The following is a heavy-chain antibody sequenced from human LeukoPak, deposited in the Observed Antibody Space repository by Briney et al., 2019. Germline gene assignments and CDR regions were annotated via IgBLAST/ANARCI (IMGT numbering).Heavy chain of an antibody. Sequence: GGSLRLSCAASGFTFSSYWMTWIRQAPGKGLEWVANIKLDVSETYYVDSVRGRFTISRDSTKNSLYLQMDSLRAEDTAVYYCARDSPFLRFLEWLLDYWGQGTLVTVSS. D-gene: IGHD3-3*01. CDR1: GFTFSSYW. J-gene: IGHJ4*02. CDR2: IKLDVSET. CDR3: ARDSPFLRFLEWLLDY. V-gene: IGHV3-7*01.